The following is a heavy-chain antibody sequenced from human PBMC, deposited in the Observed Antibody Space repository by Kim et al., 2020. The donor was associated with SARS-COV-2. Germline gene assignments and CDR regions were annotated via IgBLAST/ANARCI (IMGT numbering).Heavy chain of an antibody. CDR3: ARVPRMIRGISGDAFDI. J-gene: IGHJ3*02. Sequence: SVKVSCKASGGPFTKYGITWVRQAPGQGLEGMGKIIPDFGILDYAQNFQGRVTINADKSTNTVYMELSSLRNEDTAGYYCARVPRMIRGISGDAFDIWG. V-gene: IGHV1-69*04. CDR2: IIPDFGIL. D-gene: IGHD3-10*01. CDR1: GGPFTKYG.